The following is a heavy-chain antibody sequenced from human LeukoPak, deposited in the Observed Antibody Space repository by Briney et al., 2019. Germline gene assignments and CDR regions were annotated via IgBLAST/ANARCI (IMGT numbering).Heavy chain of an antibody. V-gene: IGHV1-2*02. D-gene: IGHD4-17*01. J-gene: IGHJ4*02. CDR3: ARAYYGDYGGLEY. CDR1: GYTFTGYY. Sequence: GASVKVSCKASGYTFTGYYMHWVRQAPGQGLEWMGWINPNSGGTNYAQKFQGRVTMTRDTSISTAYMELSRLRSDDTAVYYCARAYYGDYGGLEYWGQGTLVTVSS. CDR2: INPNSGGT.